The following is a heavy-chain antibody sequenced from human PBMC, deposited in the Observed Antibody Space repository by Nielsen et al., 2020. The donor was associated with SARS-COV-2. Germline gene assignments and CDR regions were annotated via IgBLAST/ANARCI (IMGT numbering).Heavy chain of an antibody. CDR1: GYTFTGYY. V-gene: IGHV1-2*06. CDR3: RYNWNDEYYFDY. D-gene: IGHD1-1*01. CDR2: INPNSGGT. J-gene: IGHJ4*02. Sequence: ASVKVSCKASGYTFTGYYLHWVRQAPGQGLEWMGRINPNSGGTNYAQKFQGRVTMTRDTSISTAYMELSRLRSYDTAVYYCRYNWNDEYYFDYWGQGTLVTVSS.